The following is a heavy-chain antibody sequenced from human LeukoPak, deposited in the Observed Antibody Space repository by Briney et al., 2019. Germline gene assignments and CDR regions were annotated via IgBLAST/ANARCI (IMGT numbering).Heavy chain of an antibody. CDR1: GNTFTVYS. Sequence: ASVKVSCKASGNTFTVYSIHWMRQAPGQGLEWVGRIDPNSGVTNYAQKLQGRVTMTTDTSVSTAYMELSRLTSDDTAVCYCAVSVQAPAIPAFDYWGQGTPVTVSS. V-gene: IGHV1-2*02. J-gene: IGHJ4*02. CDR3: AVSVQAPAIPAFDY. CDR2: IDPNSGVT.